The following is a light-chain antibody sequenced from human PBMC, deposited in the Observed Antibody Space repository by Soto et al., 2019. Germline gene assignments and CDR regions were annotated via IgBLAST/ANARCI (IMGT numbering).Light chain of an antibody. CDR3: AAWADSLSGSWV. J-gene: IGLJ3*02. CDR1: SSNIGSNY. CDR2: SNN. V-gene: IGLV1-47*02. Sequence: QSVLTQPPSASGTPGQRVTISCSGSSSNIGSNYVYWYQQLPGTAANLLIYSNNQRPSGVADRFSGSKSGTAASLAISGLRSEAEADYDCAAWADSLSGSWVFGGGTKLNVL.